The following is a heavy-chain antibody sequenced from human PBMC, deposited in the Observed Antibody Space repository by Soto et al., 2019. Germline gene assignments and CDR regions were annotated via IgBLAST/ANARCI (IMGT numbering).Heavy chain of an antibody. CDR3: ASQDYSSPPDASFLVNGYFDL. CDR1: GGSISSSKW. CDR2: IYHSGST. D-gene: IGHD6-13*01. Sequence: QMQLQESGPGLVKPSGTLSLTCGVSGGSISSSKWWTWVRQPPGKGPGWIGEIYHSGSTNYNPSLTSRVTRSLAKSKNQFYLTLTSVNAADTAVYYCASQDYSSPPDASFLVNGYFDLWGRGILVTVSS. V-gene: IGHV4-4*02. J-gene: IGHJ2*01.